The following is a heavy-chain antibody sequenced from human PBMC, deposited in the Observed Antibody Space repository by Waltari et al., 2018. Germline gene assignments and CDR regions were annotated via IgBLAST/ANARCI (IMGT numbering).Heavy chain of an antibody. CDR1: GYTFTVYY. D-gene: IGHD2-15*01. CDR2: INPNSGGT. CDR3: ARTPLGYCSGGSCYPFDY. V-gene: IGHV1-2*06. Sequence: QVQLVQSGAEVKKPGASVKVSCKASGYTFTVYYIHWVRQAPGPGLEWMGRINPNSGGTNYAQKFQGRVTMTRDTSISTAYMELSRLRSDDTAMYYCARTPLGYCSGGSCYPFDYWGQGTLVTVSS. J-gene: IGHJ4*02.